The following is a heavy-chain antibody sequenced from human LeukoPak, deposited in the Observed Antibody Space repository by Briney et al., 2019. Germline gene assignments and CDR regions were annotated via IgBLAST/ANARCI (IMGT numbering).Heavy chain of an antibody. J-gene: IGHJ4*02. D-gene: IGHD1-26*01. CDR1: GFTFSSYA. CDR2: TSSNGGST. CDR3: VKEEVGSFDY. Sequence: GGSLRLSCSASGFTFSSYAMHWVRQAPGKGLEYVSATSSNGGSTYYADSVKGRFTISRDNSKNTLYLQMSSLRAEDTAVYYCVKEEVGSFDYWGQGTLVTVSS. V-gene: IGHV3-64D*06.